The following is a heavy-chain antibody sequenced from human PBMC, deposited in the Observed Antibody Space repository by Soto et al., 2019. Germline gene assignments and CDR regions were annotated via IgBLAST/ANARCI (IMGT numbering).Heavy chain of an antibody. CDR3: ARAIHGYNYRVDF. CDR1: GGTFTSDA. V-gene: IGHV1-69*13. D-gene: IGHD5-18*01. J-gene: IGHJ6*02. CDR2: ITPVFESP. Sequence: GASVKVSCKVSGGTFTSDAISWVRQAPGQGLEWLGGITPVFESPNYAQKFHGRVTITADESTGTAYMELSSLRSEDTAVYYCARAIHGYNYRVDFWGQGTTVTVSS.